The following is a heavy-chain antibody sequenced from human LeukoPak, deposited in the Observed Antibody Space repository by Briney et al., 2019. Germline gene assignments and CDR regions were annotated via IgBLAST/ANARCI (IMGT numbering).Heavy chain of an antibody. V-gene: IGHV1-24*01. CDR2: FDPEDGET. J-gene: IGHJ4*02. CDR1: GYTLTDLS. D-gene: IGHD3-10*01. CDR3: ATGVWFGELEGN. Sequence: ASVKFSCKVSGYTLTDLSMHWVRQAPGKGLEWMGGFDPEDGETIYEQKFQGRVTMTEDTSTDTAYMELSSLRSEDTAMYYCATGVWFGELEGNWGQGTLVTVSS.